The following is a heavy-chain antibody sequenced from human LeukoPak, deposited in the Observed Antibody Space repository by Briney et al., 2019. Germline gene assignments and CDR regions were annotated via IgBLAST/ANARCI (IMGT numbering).Heavy chain of an antibody. CDR1: GGSFSGYY. J-gene: IGHJ6*02. V-gene: IGHV4-34*01. CDR2: INHSGST. D-gene: IGHD2-8*02. CDR3: ARMTWSPWRVQYYGMDV. Sequence: SETLSLTCAVYGGSFSGYYWSWIRQPPGKGLEWIGEINHSGSTNYNPSLKSRVTISVDTSKNQFSLKLSSVTAADTAVYYCARMTWSPWRVQYYGMDVWGQGTTVTASS.